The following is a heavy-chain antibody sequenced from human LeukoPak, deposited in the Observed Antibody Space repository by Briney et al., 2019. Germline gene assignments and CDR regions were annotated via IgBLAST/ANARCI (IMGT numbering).Heavy chain of an antibody. D-gene: IGHD3-3*01. J-gene: IGHJ6*02. V-gene: IGHV3-13*01. Sequence: GGSLRLSCAASGFTFSSYDMHWVRHATGKGLEWVSAIGTAGDTYYAGSVKGRFTISRENAKNSLYLQMNSLRAGDTAVYYCARARGYDFWSGYSPNYGMDVWGQGTTVTVSS. CDR1: GFTFSSYD. CDR3: ARARGYDFWSGYSPNYGMDV. CDR2: IGTAGDT.